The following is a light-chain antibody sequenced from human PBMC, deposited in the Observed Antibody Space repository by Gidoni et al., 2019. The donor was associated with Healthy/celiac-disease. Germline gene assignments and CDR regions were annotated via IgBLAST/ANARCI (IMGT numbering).Light chain of an antibody. CDR3: QQRSNWPVT. J-gene: IGKJ5*01. V-gene: IGKV3-11*01. Sequence: EILLTPSPTTLSLSPGERATLSCRASQSVSSYLAWYQQKPGQAPRLLIYEASNRATGIPARFSGSGSGTDFTLTISSLEPEDFAVYYCQQRSNWPVTFGQGTRLEIK. CDR2: EAS. CDR1: QSVSSY.